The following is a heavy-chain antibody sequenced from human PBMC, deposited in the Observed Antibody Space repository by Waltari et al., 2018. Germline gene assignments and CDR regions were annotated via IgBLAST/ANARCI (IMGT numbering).Heavy chain of an antibody. CDR3: ARGLYGVYPWGGYSYGHPWRAYFDY. J-gene: IGHJ4*02. D-gene: IGHD5-18*01. Sequence: QVQLQQWGAGLLKPSETLSLTCAVYGGSFSGYYWSWIRQPPGKGLEWIGEINHSGSTNYNPSLKSRVTISVDTSKNQFSLKLSSVTAADMAVYYCARGLYGVYPWGGYSYGHPWRAYFDYWGQGTLVTVSS. CDR2: INHSGST. V-gene: IGHV4-34*01. CDR1: GGSFSGYY.